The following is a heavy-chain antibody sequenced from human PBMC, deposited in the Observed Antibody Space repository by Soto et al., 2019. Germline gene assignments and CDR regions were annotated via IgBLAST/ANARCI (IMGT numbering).Heavy chain of an antibody. D-gene: IGHD6-19*01. CDR1: GYNFTSYG. CDR3: AREAEAVAGTTDY. CDR2: IGAYNGNT. J-gene: IGHJ4*02. V-gene: IGHV1-18*01. Sequence: QVQLVQSGAEVKKPGASVKVSCKASGYNFTSYGISWVRQAPGQGLEWMGWIGAYNGNTNNAQTVQGRATTTTDTSTSTAYMELRSLGSDDTAVYYCAREAEAVAGTTDYWGQGTLVTVSS.